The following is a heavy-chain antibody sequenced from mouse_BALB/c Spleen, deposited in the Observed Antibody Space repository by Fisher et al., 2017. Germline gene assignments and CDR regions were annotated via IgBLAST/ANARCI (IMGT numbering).Heavy chain of an antibody. Sequence: KFKGKATFTADTSSSTAYMQLSSLTSVDSAVYYCARLGYDWYFDVWGAGTTVTVSS. CDR3: ARLGYDWYFDV. J-gene: IGHJ1*01. D-gene: IGHD2-14*01. V-gene: IGHV1-50*01.